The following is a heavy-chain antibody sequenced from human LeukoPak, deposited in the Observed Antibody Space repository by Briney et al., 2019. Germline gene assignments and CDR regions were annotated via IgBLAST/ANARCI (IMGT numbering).Heavy chain of an antibody. CDR2: IYYSGST. CDR3: ARRPWPYYYFDY. J-gene: IGHJ4*02. CDR1: GGSIRSYY. V-gene: IGHV4-59*08. Sequence: PSETLSLTCTVSGGSIRSYYWSWIRQPPGKGLEWIGYIYYSGSTNYNPSLKSRVTISVDTSKNQFSLKLSSVTAADTAVYYCARRPWPYYYFDYWGQGTLVTVSS. D-gene: IGHD3-10*01.